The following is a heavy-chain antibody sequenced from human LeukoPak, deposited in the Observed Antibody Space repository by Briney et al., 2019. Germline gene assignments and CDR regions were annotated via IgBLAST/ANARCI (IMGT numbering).Heavy chain of an antibody. D-gene: IGHD1-7*01. Sequence: ASVKVSCKASAYTFTDYYMHWVRQAPGQGHEWMGWINPNGGGTYYAQKFQDRVTMTRDTSINTAYMELSRLRSDDTAMYYCAREGAPRITGTTNPFDPWGQGTLVTVSS. V-gene: IGHV1-2*02. J-gene: IGHJ5*02. CDR2: INPNGGGT. CDR1: AYTFTDYY. CDR3: AREGAPRITGTTNPFDP.